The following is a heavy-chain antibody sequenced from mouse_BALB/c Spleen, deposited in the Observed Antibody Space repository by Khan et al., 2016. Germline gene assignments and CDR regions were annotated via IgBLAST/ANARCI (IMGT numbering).Heavy chain of an antibody. CDR1: GYTFTDYS. CDR2: INTETGYP. Sequence: QIQLVQSGPELKKPGETVKISCKASGYTFTDYSMHWVKQAPGKGLKWMGWINTETGYPTYANDFKGRFAFSLDTSASTAYLQINNLKNEDTATYFCADYDYGNCDYWGRGTTLIVSS. D-gene: IGHD2-4*01. V-gene: IGHV9-2-1*01. J-gene: IGHJ2*01. CDR3: ADYDYGNCDY.